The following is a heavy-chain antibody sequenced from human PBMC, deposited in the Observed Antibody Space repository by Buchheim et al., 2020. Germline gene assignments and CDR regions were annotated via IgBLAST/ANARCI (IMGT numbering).Heavy chain of an antibody. D-gene: IGHD2-15*01. CDR1: GGSISSTTYH. J-gene: IGHJ6*02. Sequence: QLQLQESGPGLVKPSETLSLTCTVSGGSISSTTYHWGWIRQPPGKGLEWLGSIYYSGSTYYTPSLKSRVTVSVDPSQTQFSLKLTSVTAADTAVYYCARHGSNSVYSPMDVWGQG. CDR3: ARHGSNSVYSPMDV. CDR2: IYYSGST. V-gene: IGHV4-39*01.